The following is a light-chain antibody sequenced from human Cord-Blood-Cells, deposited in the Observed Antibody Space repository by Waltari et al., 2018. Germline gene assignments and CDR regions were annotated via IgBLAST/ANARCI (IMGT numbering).Light chain of an antibody. Sequence: EIVMTQSQATLSVSPGERATLSCRASQSVSSNLAWYQQKPGQAPRLLIYGASTRATGIPARFSGSGSGTEFTLTISSLQSEDFAVYYCQQYNNWHTFGQGTKLEIK. CDR2: GAS. J-gene: IGKJ2*01. CDR3: QQYNNWHT. V-gene: IGKV3-15*01. CDR1: QSVSSN.